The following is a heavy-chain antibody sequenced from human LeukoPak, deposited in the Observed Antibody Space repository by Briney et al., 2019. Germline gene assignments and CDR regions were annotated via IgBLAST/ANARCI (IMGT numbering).Heavy chain of an antibody. CDR1: GDSISSGSYY. CDR2: LYSSGTT. V-gene: IGHV4-61*02. CDR3: ARVKWELLAGPFEY. Sequence: KPSETLSLTCTVSGDSISSGSYYWSWIRQPAGKELEWIGRLYSSGTTNYNPSLKSRVSMSVDTSKNQFSLMLSSVTAADTAVYYCARVKWELLAGPFEYWGQGTLVTVSS. J-gene: IGHJ4*02. D-gene: IGHD1-26*01.